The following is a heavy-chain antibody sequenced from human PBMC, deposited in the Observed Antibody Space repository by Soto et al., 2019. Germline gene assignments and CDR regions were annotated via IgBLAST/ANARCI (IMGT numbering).Heavy chain of an antibody. D-gene: IGHD6-19*01. CDR2: INPNSGGT. CDR3: ARVGDSSGWYYFDY. CDR1: GYTFTGYY. V-gene: IGHV1-2*02. Sequence: ASVKVSGKASGYTFTGYYMHWVRQAPGQGLEWMGWINPNSGGTNYAQKFQGRVTMTRDTSISTAYMELSRLRSDDTAVYYCARVGDSSGWYYFDYWGQGTLVTVSS. J-gene: IGHJ4*02.